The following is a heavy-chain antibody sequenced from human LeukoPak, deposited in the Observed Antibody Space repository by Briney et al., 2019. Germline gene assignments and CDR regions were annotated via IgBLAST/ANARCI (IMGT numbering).Heavy chain of an antibody. CDR3: ARVDVLHYDFWSGVLKYYYYMDV. CDR2: ISSSGSTI. D-gene: IGHD3-3*01. Sequence: GGSLRLSCAASGFTFSDYYMSWIRQAPGKGLEWVSYISSSGSTIYYADSVKGRFTISRDNAKNSLYLQMNSLRAEDTAVYYCARVDVLHYDFWSGVLKYYYYMDVWGKGTTVTVSS. J-gene: IGHJ6*03. V-gene: IGHV3-11*01. CDR1: GFTFSDYY.